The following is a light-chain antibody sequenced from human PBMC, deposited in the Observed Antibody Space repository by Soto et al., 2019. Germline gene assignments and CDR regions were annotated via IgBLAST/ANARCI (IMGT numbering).Light chain of an antibody. Sequence: EVVLTQSPGTLSFSPGERATLSCRASQSVSSTYLAWYQQKPGQAPRLLIYGASSRATGIPDRFSGSGSGTDFTLTISRLEPDDVAVYYCQEYGTSRTFGQGTRVEI. CDR2: GAS. V-gene: IGKV3-20*01. J-gene: IGKJ1*01. CDR3: QEYGTSRT. CDR1: QSVSSTY.